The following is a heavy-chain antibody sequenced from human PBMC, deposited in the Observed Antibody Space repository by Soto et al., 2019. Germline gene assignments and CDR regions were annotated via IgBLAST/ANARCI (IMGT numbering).Heavy chain of an antibody. J-gene: IGHJ4*02. Sequence: EVQLLESGGGLVQPGGSLRLSCAASGFTFRSYAMRWVRQAPGKGLEWVSAISGSGGSTYYADSVKGRFTISRDNSKNTRYRHMNSLSAEDTAVYYCARRVSGSYYDYWGQGTLVTVSS. CDR3: ARRVSGSYYDY. CDR1: GFTFRSYA. V-gene: IGHV3-23*01. D-gene: IGHD1-26*01. CDR2: ISGSGGST.